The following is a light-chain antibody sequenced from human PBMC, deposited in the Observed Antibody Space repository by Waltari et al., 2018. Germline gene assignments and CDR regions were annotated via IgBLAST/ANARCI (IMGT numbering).Light chain of an antibody. CDR3: QQHGTLPAT. Sequence: EIVLTQSPGTASLSPGERVTLSRSASQSVGRSSLAWYQQKPGQAPRLVISRASRRATGIPDRFSGSGSGTDFSLTISRLEPEDFAVYYCQQHGTLPATFGQGTKVEIK. J-gene: IGKJ1*01. CDR1: QSVGRSS. CDR2: RAS. V-gene: IGKV3-20*01.